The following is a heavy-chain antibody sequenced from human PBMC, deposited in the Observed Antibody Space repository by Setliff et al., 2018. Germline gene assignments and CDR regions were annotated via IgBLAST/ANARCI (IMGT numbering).Heavy chain of an antibody. D-gene: IGHD3-10*01. CDR1: GFSFSDAW. CDR3: STPSGTYSTYYYYYNMDV. CDR2: IKRRSDGATI. Sequence: GGSLRLSCTASGFSFSDAWMNWVRLVPGKGLEWVGRIKRRSDGATIDYAAPMKGRFTISREDSEDTLYLQMNSLKTEDTAVYCMSTPSGTYSTYYYYYNMDVWGKGTQVTVSS. V-gene: IGHV3-15*07. J-gene: IGHJ6*03.